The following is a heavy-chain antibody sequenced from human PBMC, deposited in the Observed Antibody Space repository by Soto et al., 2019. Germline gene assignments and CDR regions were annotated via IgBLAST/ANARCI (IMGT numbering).Heavy chain of an antibody. J-gene: IGHJ4*02. Sequence: ASVKVSCKASGYTFTSYDINCVRQATGQGLEWMGWMNPNSGNTGYAQKFQGRVTMTRNTSISTAYMELSSLRSEDTAVYYCARVPWGVTTPIDYWGQGTLVTVSS. CDR3: ARVPWGVTTPIDY. CDR2: MNPNSGNT. V-gene: IGHV1-8*01. CDR1: GYTFTSYD. D-gene: IGHD4-17*01.